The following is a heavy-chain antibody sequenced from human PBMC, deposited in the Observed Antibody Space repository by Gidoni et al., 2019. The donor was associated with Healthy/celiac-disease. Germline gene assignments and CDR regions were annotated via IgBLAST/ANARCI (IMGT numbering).Heavy chain of an antibody. CDR1: GYTFTSYD. D-gene: IGHD5-12*01. CDR3: ARSPHRYSGYEFDY. J-gene: IGHJ4*02. V-gene: IGHV1-8*01. CDR2: MNPNSGNT. Sequence: QLVQSGAEVKKPGASVQVSCKASGYTFTSYDINWVRQATGQGLEWMGWMNPNSGNTGYAQKFQGRVTMTRNTSISTAYMELSSLRSEDTAVYYCARSPHRYSGYEFDYWGQGTLVTVSS.